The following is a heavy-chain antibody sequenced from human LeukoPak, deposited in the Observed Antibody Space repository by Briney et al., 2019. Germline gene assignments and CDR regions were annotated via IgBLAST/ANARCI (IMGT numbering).Heavy chain of an antibody. CDR2: INPNSGGT. Sequence: ASVKVSCKASGYTFTGYYMHWVRQAPGQGLEWMGWINPNSGGTNYAQKFQGRVTMTRDTSISTAHMELSRLRSDDTAVYYCARDIVGTPSDAPYDYYYYYGMDVWGQGTTVTVSS. CDR1: GYTFTGYY. V-gene: IGHV1-2*02. CDR3: ARDIVGTPSDAPYDYYYYYGMDV. J-gene: IGHJ6*02. D-gene: IGHD1-26*01.